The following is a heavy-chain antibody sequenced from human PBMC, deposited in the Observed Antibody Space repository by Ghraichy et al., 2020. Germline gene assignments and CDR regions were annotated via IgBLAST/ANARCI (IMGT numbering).Heavy chain of an antibody. CDR3: AKVPSGRKYYDI. CDR1: GFTFSSCT. Sequence: AGSLRLSCAASGFTFSSCTMTWVRQAPGKGLEWVSSIGGSGGTTLYADSLKGRFTISRDNSKNTLFLQMNSLRAEDTAVYYCAKVPSGRKYYDIWGQGTMVTVSS. V-gene: IGHV3-23*01. J-gene: IGHJ3*02. D-gene: IGHD2-15*01. CDR2: IGGSGGTT.